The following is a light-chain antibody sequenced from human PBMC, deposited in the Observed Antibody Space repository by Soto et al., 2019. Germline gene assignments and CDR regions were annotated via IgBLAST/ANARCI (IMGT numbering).Light chain of an antibody. J-gene: IGKJ3*01. CDR2: GAS. CDR3: HQGFSTLTIT. Sequence: DIEMTQSPSSLSASVRDRVTITCRASQSISGSLNWYQQKPGKAPKLLIYGASTLQSGVPPRFSGSGSETDFTLTISSLKTQDFANYFCHQGFSTLTITFGPGTKVDIK. CDR1: QSISGS. V-gene: IGKV1-39*01.